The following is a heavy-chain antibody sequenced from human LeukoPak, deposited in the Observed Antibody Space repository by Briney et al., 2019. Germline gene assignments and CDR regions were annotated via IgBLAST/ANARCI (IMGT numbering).Heavy chain of an antibody. J-gene: IGHJ3*02. Sequence: GGSLRLSCAASGFTFDSYVMSWVRQAPGKALEGVAAISGRGGSTYYADSVKGRFTISRENSKNTLYLQMNSLRAEDTAVYYCAKPITVIADAFDIWGQGTMVTVSS. V-gene: IGHV3-23*01. CDR2: ISGRGGST. CDR1: GFTFDSYV. D-gene: IGHD3-22*01. CDR3: AKPITVIADAFDI.